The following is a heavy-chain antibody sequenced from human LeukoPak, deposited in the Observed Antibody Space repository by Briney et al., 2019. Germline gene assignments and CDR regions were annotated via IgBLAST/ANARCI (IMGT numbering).Heavy chain of an antibody. CDR1: GFTFSSYA. D-gene: IGHD4-17*01. CDR2: ISGSGGTT. CDR3: AKGTTTDRYFDY. V-gene: IGHV3-23*01. Sequence: GGSLRLSCAASGFTFSSYAMSWVRQAPGRGLEWVSGISGSGGTTYYADSVKSRFTISRDNSKNAVYLQMNSLRAEDTAVYFCAKGTTTDRYFDYWGQGTLVTVSS. J-gene: IGHJ4*02.